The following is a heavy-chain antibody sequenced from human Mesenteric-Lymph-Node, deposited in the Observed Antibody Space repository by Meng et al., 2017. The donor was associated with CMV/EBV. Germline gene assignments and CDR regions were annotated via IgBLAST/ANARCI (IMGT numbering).Heavy chain of an antibody. Sequence: ASVKVSCKTSGYTFTAYYMHWVRQAPGQGLEWMGWINPNSGGTNSAQKFQGRVTMTRDTSISTAYMELSSLRSDDTAVYYCARGVAITIFGVIIPNNWFDPWGQGTLVTVSS. J-gene: IGHJ5*02. D-gene: IGHD3-3*01. CDR2: INPNSGGT. V-gene: IGHV1-2*02. CDR1: GYTFTAYY. CDR3: ARGVAITIFGVIIPNNWFDP.